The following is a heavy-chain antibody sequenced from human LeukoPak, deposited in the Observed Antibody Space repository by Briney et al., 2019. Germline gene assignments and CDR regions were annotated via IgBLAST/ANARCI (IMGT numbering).Heavy chain of an antibody. D-gene: IGHD3-10*01. CDR1: GGTFSSYA. J-gene: IGHJ4*02. CDR3: ARVAAMVWGLFDY. Sequence: GASVKVSCKASGGTFSSYAISWVRQAPGQGLEWMGRIIPILGIANYAQKFQGRVTITADKSTSTAYMELSSLRSEDTAVYYCARVAAMVWGLFDYWGQGTLVTVSS. CDR2: IIPILGIA. V-gene: IGHV1-69*04.